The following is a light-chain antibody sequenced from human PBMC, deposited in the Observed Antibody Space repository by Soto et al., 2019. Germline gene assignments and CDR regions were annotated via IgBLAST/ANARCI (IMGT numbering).Light chain of an antibody. V-gene: IGLV2-14*01. J-gene: IGLJ1*01. CDR2: DVS. Sequence: QSALTQPASVSGSPGQSITISCTGTSSDVGGYHYVSWYQQHPGKAPKFMIYDVSNRPSGVSNRFSGSKSGNTASLTISGLQAEDEADYYCSSYTTGNSRQIVFGTGTKLTVL. CDR3: SSYTTGNSRQIV. CDR1: SSDVGGYHY.